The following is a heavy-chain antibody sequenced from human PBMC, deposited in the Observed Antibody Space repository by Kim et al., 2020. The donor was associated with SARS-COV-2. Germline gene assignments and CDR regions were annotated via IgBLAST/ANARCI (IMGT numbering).Heavy chain of an antibody. D-gene: IGHD3-9*01. V-gene: IGHV1-3*01. Sequence: ASVKVSCKASGYTFTSYAMHWVRQAPGQRLEWMGWINAGNGNTKYSQKFQGRVTITRDTSASTAYMELSSLRSEDTAVYYCARSRGLNDILTGYYYYYYGMDVWGQGTTVTVSS. CDR1: GYTFTSYA. J-gene: IGHJ6*02. CDR2: INAGNGNT. CDR3: ARSRGLNDILTGYYYYYYGMDV.